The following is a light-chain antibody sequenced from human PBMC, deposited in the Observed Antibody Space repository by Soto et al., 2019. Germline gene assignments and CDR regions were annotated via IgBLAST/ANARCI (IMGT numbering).Light chain of an antibody. J-gene: IGKJ3*01. CDR2: GAS. V-gene: IGKV3-20*01. CDR1: QSVSSY. CDR3: QQYGNAPFT. Sequence: IVMTQSPATLSVSPGERATLSCRASQSVSSYLAWYQQKPGQAPRLLIYGASSRATGIPDRFSGSGSGTDFTLTISRLEPEDFAVYYCQQYGNAPFTFGPGTKVDIK.